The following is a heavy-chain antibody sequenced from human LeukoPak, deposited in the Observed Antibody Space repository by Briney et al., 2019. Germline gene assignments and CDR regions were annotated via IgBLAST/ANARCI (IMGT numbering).Heavy chain of an antibody. D-gene: IGHD3-10*01. CDR1: GFPVSANY. V-gene: IGHV3-53*01. CDR2: IYGGFA. CDR3: ARDVEFYDGSGSSLV. Sequence: GGSLRLSCESSGFPVSANYLTWVRQAPGRGLEWVSVIYGGFAYYGDSMKGRFTISRDDSKNMVYLQMNSLRGEDTAVYYCARDVEFYDGSGSSLVWGQGTRVTVSS. J-gene: IGHJ4*02.